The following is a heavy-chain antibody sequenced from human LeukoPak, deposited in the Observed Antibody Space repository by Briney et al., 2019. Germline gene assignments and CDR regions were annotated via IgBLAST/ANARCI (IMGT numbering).Heavy chain of an antibody. V-gene: IGHV1-18*04. D-gene: IGHD6-13*01. CDR3: TSPRVYSSSWYDLEAFDY. J-gene: IGHJ4*02. CDR2: ISAYNGNT. Sequence: ASVKVSCKASGYTFTGYYMHWVRQAPGQGLEWMGWISAYNGNTNYAQKLQGRVTMTTDTSTSTAYMELRSLRSDDTAVYYCTSPRVYSSSWYDLEAFDYWGQGTLVTVSS. CDR1: GYTFTGYY.